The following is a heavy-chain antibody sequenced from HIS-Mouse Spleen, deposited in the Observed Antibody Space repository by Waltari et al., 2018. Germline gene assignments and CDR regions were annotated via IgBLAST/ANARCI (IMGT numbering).Heavy chain of an antibody. CDR3: AREIPYSSSWYDWYFDL. CDR1: GGPISRSTSY. J-gene: IGHJ2*01. D-gene: IGHD6-13*01. V-gene: IGHV4-39*07. CDR2: IYYSGST. Sequence: QLQLQESGPGLVKPSETLSLPCTVSGGPISRSTSYRGWIRQPPGKGLEWIGGIYYSGSTYYNPSLKSRVTISVDTSKNQFSLKLSSVTAADTAVYYCAREIPYSSSWYDWYFDLWGRGTLVTVSS.